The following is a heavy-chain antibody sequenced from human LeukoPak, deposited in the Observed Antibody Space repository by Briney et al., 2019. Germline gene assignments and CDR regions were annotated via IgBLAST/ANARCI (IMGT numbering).Heavy chain of an antibody. V-gene: IGHV4-39*01. CDR1: GVSISSSSYY. Sequence: TSAETLSLTCTVSGVSISSSSYYWGWIRQPPGKGLEWIGVIYYSGSTYDDPSLKSLVTICVDTSKNQFSLKLSSVTAADTAVYYRARMARGSYFDCWGQGTLVTVSS. D-gene: IGHD5-24*01. CDR3: ARMARGSYFDC. J-gene: IGHJ4*02. CDR2: IYYSGST.